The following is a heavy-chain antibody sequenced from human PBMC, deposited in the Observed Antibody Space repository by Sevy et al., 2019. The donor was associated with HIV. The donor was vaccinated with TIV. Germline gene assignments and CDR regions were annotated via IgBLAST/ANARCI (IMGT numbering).Heavy chain of an antibody. CDR1: SGSISRYY. CDR2: INDSGNT. J-gene: IGHJ4*02. CDR3: ARDSPDYGGFIDH. V-gene: IGHV4-59*01. D-gene: IGHD4-17*01. Sequence: SETLSLTCTVSSGSISRYYWTWIRQPPGKGLEWIGYINDSGNTNYNPSLKSRVTISLDPSKNHFSLNLNFVTAADTAVYYCARDSPDYGGFIDHWGQGTLVTVSS.